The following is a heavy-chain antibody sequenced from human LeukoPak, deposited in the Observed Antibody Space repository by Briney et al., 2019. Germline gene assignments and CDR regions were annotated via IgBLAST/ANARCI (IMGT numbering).Heavy chain of an antibody. CDR2: IYSGGST. Sequence: HPGGSLRLSCAASGFTVSSNYMSWVRQAPGKGLEWVSVIYSGGSTYYADSVKGRFTISRDDSKNTLYLQMNSLRAEDTAVYYCARSGRYCSGGSCYYYYYMDVWGKGTTVTISS. CDR3: ARSGRYCSGGSCYYYYYMDV. CDR1: GFTVSSNY. D-gene: IGHD2-15*01. J-gene: IGHJ6*03. V-gene: IGHV3-66*01.